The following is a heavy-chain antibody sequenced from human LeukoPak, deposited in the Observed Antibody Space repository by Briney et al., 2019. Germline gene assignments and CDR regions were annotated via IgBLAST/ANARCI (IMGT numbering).Heavy chain of an antibody. V-gene: IGHV4-38-2*02. J-gene: IGHJ4*02. Sequence: SETLSLXCTVSGYSISSGYYWGWIRQPPGKGLEWIGSIYHSGSTCYNPSLKSRVTISVDTSKNQFSLKLSSVTAADTAVYYCARDCSSTSCYTFGFDYWGQGTLVTVSS. CDR1: GYSISSGYY. CDR3: ARDCSSTSCYTFGFDY. CDR2: IYHSGST. D-gene: IGHD2-2*02.